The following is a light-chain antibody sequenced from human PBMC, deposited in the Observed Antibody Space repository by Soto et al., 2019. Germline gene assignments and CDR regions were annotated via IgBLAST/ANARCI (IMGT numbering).Light chain of an antibody. CDR2: GNS. V-gene: IGLV1-40*01. Sequence: QAVVTQPPSVSGAPGQRVTISCTGSSSNIGAGYDVHWYQQLPGTAPKLLIYGNSNRPSGVPDRFSGSESGTSASLAITGLQAEDEADYYCQSYDSSHVVFGGGTKVTVL. CDR1: SSNIGAGYD. J-gene: IGLJ2*01. CDR3: QSYDSSHVV.